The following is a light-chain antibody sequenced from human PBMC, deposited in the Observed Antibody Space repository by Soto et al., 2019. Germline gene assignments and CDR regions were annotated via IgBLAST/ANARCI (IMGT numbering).Light chain of an antibody. CDR2: SNR. V-gene: IGLV1-40*01. J-gene: IGLJ3*02. CDR3: QSYDSSLNIWV. CDR1: SSNIGARYD. Sequence: QSVLTQPPSVSGAPGQNVTISCTGSSSNIGARYDVHWYQQLPGTAPKLLMYSNRNRPSGVPDRFSGSKSGTSASLAITGLRAEDGADYYCQSYDSSLNIWVFGGGTKVTVL.